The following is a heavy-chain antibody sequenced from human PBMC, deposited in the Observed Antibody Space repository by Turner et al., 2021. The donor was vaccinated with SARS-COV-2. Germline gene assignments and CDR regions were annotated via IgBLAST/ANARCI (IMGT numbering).Heavy chain of an antibody. CDR3: AKLSTS. Sequence: QVQLVQSGAEGKKPGASVKVPCKTSGYTFTDSYIHWVRQPPGQGLESMGWINPKDGGTSYAEKYRGRLTMTSDTSSSTVYMELSSLRSDDTAIYYCAKLSTSWGRGTRVTVSA. V-gene: IGHV1-2*02. CDR2: INPKDGGT. D-gene: IGHD2-15*01. J-gene: IGHJ2*01. CDR1: GYTFTDSY.